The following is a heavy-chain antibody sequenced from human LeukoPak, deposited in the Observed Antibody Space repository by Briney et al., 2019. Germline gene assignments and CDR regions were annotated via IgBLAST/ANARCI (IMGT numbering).Heavy chain of an antibody. CDR2: IYTSGST. J-gene: IGHJ6*03. CDR3: ARDLRHYSGYDFHYYYYMDV. D-gene: IGHD5-12*01. V-gene: IGHV4-4*07. CDR1: GGSISSYY. Sequence: SETLSLTCTVSGGSISSYYWSWIRQPAGKGLEWIGRIYTSGSTNYNPSLKSRVTMSVDTSKNQFSLKLSSVTAADTAVYYCARDLRHYSGYDFHYYYYMDVWGKGTTVTISS.